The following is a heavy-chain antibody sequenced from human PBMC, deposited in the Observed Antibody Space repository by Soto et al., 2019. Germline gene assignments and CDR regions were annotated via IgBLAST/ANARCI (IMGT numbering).Heavy chain of an antibody. Sequence: GGSLRLSCAASGFTYSSYWMSWVRQAPGKGLEWVANIKKDGSGKYYVDSVKGRFTISRDNAKKSLYLQMNSLRAEDTAVYYCARVGPQLAYFYYYGMDVWGQGTTVTVSS. CDR1: GFTYSSYW. CDR2: IKKDGSGK. J-gene: IGHJ6*02. CDR3: ARVGPQLAYFYYYGMDV. V-gene: IGHV3-7*01. D-gene: IGHD6-13*01.